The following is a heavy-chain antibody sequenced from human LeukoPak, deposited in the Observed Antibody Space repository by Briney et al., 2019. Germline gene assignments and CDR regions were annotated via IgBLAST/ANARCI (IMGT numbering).Heavy chain of an antibody. V-gene: IGHV3-49*04. J-gene: IGHJ5*02. D-gene: IGHD1-26*01. CDR1: GFTFSSYA. CDR2: IRSKAYGGTT. Sequence: GGSLRLSCAASGFTFSSYAMSWVRQAPGRGLEWVGFIRSKAYGGTTAYAAAAKGRFTISRDDSKSIASLQMNSLKTEDTAVYFCSVGSRGTYIPTFDLWGQGTLVTVSS. CDR3: SVGSRGTYIPTFDL.